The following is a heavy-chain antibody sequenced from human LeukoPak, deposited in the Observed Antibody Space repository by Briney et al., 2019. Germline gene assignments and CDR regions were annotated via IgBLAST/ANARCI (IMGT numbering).Heavy chain of an antibody. CDR1: GYTFTGYY. CDR3: ARDLEASSSLDY. CDR2: IHPISGAT. Sequence: ASVKVSCKTSGYTFTGYYMHWVRQAPGQGLAWMGWIHPISGATNYAPRFQDRVTMTRDTSISTAYMELSRLISDDMAVYYCARDLEASSSLDYWGQGTLVTVSS. V-gene: IGHV1-2*02. D-gene: IGHD6-6*01. J-gene: IGHJ4*02.